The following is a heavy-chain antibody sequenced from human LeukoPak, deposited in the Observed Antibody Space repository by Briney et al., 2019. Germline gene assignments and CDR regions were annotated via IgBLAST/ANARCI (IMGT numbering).Heavy chain of an antibody. J-gene: IGHJ4*02. D-gene: IGHD1-26*01. CDR1: GFTFGDYT. V-gene: IGHV3-49*03. CDR3: TRDPPTRY. CDR2: IRNKADGGTP. Sequence: PGRSLRLSCTASGFTFGDYTMTWIRQAPGKGLEWVGFIRNKADGGTPEYAAPVKGRFTISRDDSKNIAYLQMNSLKTDDTVVYYCTRDPPTRYWGQGTLVSVSS.